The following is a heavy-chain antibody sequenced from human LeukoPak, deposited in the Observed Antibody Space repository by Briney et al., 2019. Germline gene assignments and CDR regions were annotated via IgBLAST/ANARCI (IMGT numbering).Heavy chain of an antibody. CDR1: AFTFSNYA. J-gene: IGHJ4*02. V-gene: IGHV3-23*01. CDR2: ISGIVSST. Sequence: GGSLRLSCAASAFTFSNYAMTWVRQAPGKGLGWVSSISGIVSSTYYADSVKGRFTISRDNSKNTLYLQMNSLRAEDTAVYYCAKDGVVKTSRPYYFDFWGQGTLVTVSS. D-gene: IGHD2-15*01. CDR3: AKDGVVKTSRPYYFDF.